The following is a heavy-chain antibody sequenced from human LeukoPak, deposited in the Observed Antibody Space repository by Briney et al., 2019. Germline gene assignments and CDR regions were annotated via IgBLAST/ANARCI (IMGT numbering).Heavy chain of an antibody. CDR3: ARTYCSGGSCHSLDY. CDR1: GFSLNTRGMC. D-gene: IGHD2-15*01. J-gene: IGHJ4*02. Sequence: SGPALVRPTQTLTLTCTFSGFSLNTRGMCVSWIRQPPGKALEWLTRIDWDDDKYYNPSLKTRLTISKDTSKNQVVLTMTNMDPVDTATYYCARTYCSGGSCHSLDYWGQGTLVTVSS. CDR2: IDWDDDK. V-gene: IGHV2-70*11.